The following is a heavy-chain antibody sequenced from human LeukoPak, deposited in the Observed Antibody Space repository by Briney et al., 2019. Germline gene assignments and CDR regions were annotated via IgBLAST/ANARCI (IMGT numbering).Heavy chain of an antibody. J-gene: IGHJ4*02. V-gene: IGHV3-21*01. CDR1: GVTFSSNS. D-gene: IGHD3-22*01. Sequence: GGSLRLPCAASGVTFSSNSMNWVRQAPGKGLEWVSSISSSSSYIYYADSVKGRFTISRDNATNSLYLQMNSLRTEGTAVYYCANTPYYYDSSPGDYWGQGTLVTVSS. CDR3: ANTPYYYDSSPGDY. CDR2: ISSSSSYI.